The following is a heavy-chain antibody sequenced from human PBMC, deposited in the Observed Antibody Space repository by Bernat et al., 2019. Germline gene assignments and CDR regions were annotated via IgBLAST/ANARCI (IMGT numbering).Heavy chain of an antibody. Sequence: EVQLLESGGGLVQPGGSLRLSCAASGFTFSSYAMSWVRQAPGKGLEWVSAISGSGVRTYYAESEKGRFTISRNKSKNTMYLQMNRQRAEETAVYYCAKESAAASSSVDYWGQGTLVNVSS. CDR2: ISGSGVRT. D-gene: IGHD6-13*01. J-gene: IGHJ4*02. V-gene: IGHV3-23*01. CDR1: GFTFSSYA. CDR3: AKESAAASSSVDY.